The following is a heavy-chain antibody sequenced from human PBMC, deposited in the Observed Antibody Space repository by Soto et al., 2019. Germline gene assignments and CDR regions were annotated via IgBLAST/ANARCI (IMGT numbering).Heavy chain of an antibody. CDR3: AKGSSDYRPYYFQN. J-gene: IGHJ4*02. D-gene: IGHD3-22*01. V-gene: IGHV3-23*01. CDR1: GFTFNNYA. Sequence: GGSLRLSCAASGFTFNNYAMSWVRQAPGKGLEWVSAISASGGATYYADSVKGRFTISRDNSKDTLYLQMNGLRAEDTAVYYCAKGSSDYRPYYFQNWGQGTLVTVSS. CDR2: ISASGGAT.